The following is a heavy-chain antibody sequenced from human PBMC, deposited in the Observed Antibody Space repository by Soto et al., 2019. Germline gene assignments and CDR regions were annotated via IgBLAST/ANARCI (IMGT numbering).Heavy chain of an antibody. V-gene: IGHV3-73*02. CDR3: TRQPLTISGVVIANAFDI. Sequence: EVQLVESGGGLVQPGGSLKLSCAASGFIFSGSAMHWVRQASGKGLEWVGRIRSKANSYATAYAASVKGRFTIYRDDSKNTAYLQMNSLKTEDTAVYYWTRQPLTISGVVIANAFDIWGQGTMVTVSS. CDR2: IRSKANSYAT. J-gene: IGHJ3*02. D-gene: IGHD3-3*01. CDR1: GFIFSGSA.